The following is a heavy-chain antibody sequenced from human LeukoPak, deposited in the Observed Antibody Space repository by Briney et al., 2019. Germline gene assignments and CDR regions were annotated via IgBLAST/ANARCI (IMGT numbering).Heavy chain of an antibody. J-gene: IGHJ3*02. CDR1: GYTFTSYG. V-gene: IGHV1-18*01. CDR2: ISAYNGNT. CDR3: ARSAIAVAGTRNAFDI. D-gene: IGHD6-19*01. Sequence: ASVKVSCKASGYTFTSYGISWVRQAPGQGLEWMGRISAYNGNTNYVQKLQGRVTMTTDTSTSTAYMELRSLRSDDTAVYYCARSAIAVAGTRNAFDIWGQGTMVTVSS.